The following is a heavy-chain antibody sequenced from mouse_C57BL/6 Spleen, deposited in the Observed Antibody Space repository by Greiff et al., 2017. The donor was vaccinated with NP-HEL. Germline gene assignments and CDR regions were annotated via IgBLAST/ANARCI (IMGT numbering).Heavy chain of an antibody. D-gene: IGHD1-1*01. CDR3: ARSYYGTFYYFDY. J-gene: IGHJ2*01. CDR1: GYTFTSYW. CDR2: IDPSDSET. Sequence: QVQPKQPGAELVKPGASVKVSCKASGYTFTSYWMHWVKQRPIQGLEWIGNIDPSDSETHYNQKFKDKATLTVDKSSSTAYMQLSSLTSEDSAVYYCARSYYGTFYYFDYWGQGTTLTVSS. V-gene: IGHV1-52*01.